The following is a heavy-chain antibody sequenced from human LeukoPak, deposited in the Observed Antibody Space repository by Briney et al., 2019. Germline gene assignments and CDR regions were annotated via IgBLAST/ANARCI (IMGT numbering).Heavy chain of an antibody. CDR1: GFTFSTYA. D-gene: IGHD3-16*02. Sequence: AGSLRLSCAASGFTFSTYAMTWVRQGPGKGLEWFSSIGGSGSTTYYADSVKGRFTISRDNSKKTLYLQMNSLRAEDTAIYYCAKVWGSYRSLDYWGQGTLVTVSS. CDR3: AKVWGSYRSLDY. J-gene: IGHJ4*02. CDR2: IGGSGSTT. V-gene: IGHV3-23*01.